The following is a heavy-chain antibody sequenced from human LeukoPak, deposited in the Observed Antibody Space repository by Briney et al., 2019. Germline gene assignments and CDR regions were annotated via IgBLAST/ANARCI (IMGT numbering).Heavy chain of an antibody. Sequence: GGSLRLSCAASGFTFSSYWMSWVRQAPGKGLEWVANIKEDGSEKYYVDSVKGRFTVFRDNAKKSLYLQMNSLRDEDTAVYYCATPIRFDYWGQGTLLNVSS. CDR2: IKEDGSEK. CDR1: GFTFSSYW. CDR3: ATPIRFDY. J-gene: IGHJ4*02. D-gene: IGHD3-10*01. V-gene: IGHV3-7*03.